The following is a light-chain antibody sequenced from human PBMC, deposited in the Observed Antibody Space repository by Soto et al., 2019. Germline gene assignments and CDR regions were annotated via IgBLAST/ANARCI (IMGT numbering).Light chain of an antibody. J-gene: IGKJ4*01. CDR1: QSVSNN. V-gene: IGKV3-15*01. Sequence: EIVMTQSPATLSVSPGERATLSCRASQSVSNNLAWYQQKPGQAPRLLIYHASTGATGIPARFSGSGSGTELTRTISRVQSEDFAVYYCQQYNEWPLTFGGGTKVQIK. CDR2: HAS. CDR3: QQYNEWPLT.